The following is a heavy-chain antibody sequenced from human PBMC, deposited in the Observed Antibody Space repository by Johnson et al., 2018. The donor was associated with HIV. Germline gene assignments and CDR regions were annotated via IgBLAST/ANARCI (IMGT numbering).Heavy chain of an antibody. CDR2: INNGGGT. D-gene: IGHD2-21*01. CDR3: ARNSESSRAVVVIATGGMGAFEI. Sequence: VQLVESGGGVVQPGKSLRLSCAASGFAFSSYAMHWVRQGPGNGLEWVSVINNGGGTYYADSVTGRFTISRDNAKNSLYLQMNSLRAEDTALYYCARNSESSRAVVVIATGGMGAFEIWGQGTMVTVSS. CDR1: GFAFSSYA. V-gene: IGHV3-66*01. J-gene: IGHJ3*02.